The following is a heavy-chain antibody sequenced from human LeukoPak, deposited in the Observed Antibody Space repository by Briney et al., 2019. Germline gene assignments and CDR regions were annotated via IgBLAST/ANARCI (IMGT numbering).Heavy chain of an antibody. J-gene: IGHJ4*02. D-gene: IGHD3-9*01. Sequence: ASVKVSCNASRYTFTGYYMHWVRQAPGQGLEWMGWINPNSGGTNYAQKFQGRVTMTRDTSISTAYMELSRLRSDDTAVYYCAREHDILTGTAFDYWGQGTLVTVSS. CDR2: INPNSGGT. V-gene: IGHV1-2*02. CDR1: RYTFTGYY. CDR3: AREHDILTGTAFDY.